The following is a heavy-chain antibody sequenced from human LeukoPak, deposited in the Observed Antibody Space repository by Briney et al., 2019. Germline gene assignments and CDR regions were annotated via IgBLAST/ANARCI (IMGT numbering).Heavy chain of an antibody. CDR3: ARGHVWGSYPRRGAFDI. J-gene: IGHJ3*02. D-gene: IGHD3-16*02. Sequence: SETLSLTCTVSGGSISSYYWSWIRQPAGKGLEWIGRIYTSGSTNYNPSLKSRVTISVDTSKNQFSLKLSSVTAADTAVYYCARGHVWGSYPRRGAFDIWGQGTMVTVSS. CDR1: GGSISSYY. CDR2: IYTSGST. V-gene: IGHV4-4*07.